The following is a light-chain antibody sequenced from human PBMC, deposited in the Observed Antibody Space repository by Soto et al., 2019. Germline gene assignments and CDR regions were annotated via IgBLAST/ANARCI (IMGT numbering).Light chain of an antibody. J-gene: IGKJ4*01. Sequence: EIVMTQSPATLSVSPGERATLSCRASQSVSSNLAWYQQKPGQAPRLLIYGASTRATGIPARFSGSGYGTAFTLTIRGLQSEDFAVCSCQQYNNWPLTFGGGAKVDIK. V-gene: IGKV3-15*01. CDR1: QSVSSN. CDR3: QQYNNWPLT. CDR2: GAS.